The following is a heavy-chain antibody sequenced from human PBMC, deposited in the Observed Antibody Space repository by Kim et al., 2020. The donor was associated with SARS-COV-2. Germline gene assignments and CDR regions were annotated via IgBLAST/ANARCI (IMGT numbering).Heavy chain of an antibody. V-gene: IGHV1-18*04. Sequence: ASVKVSCKAIGYAFTNYGISWVRQAPGQGLEWLGWISAYDENRRIAPKVQGRLTLTTDASTGTAHMELTGLRPDDTALYFCARDHSAALPTCFDFWGLGTQVTVSS. J-gene: IGHJ4*02. CDR1: GYAFTNYG. CDR2: ISAYDENR. D-gene: IGHD6-25*01. CDR3: ARDHSAALPTCFDF.